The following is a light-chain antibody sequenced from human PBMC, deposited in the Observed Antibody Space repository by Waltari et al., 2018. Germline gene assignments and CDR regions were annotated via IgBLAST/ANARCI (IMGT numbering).Light chain of an antibody. J-gene: IGKJ1*01. CDR3: QQYGSSPLT. V-gene: IGKV3-20*01. CDR2: GAS. Sequence: EIVLTQSPGTLSLSPGERATLPCRASQSVSSSYLAWYQQKPGQAPRLLIYGASSRATGIPDRFSGSGSGTDFTLTISRLEPEDFAVYYCQQYGSSPLTFGRGTKVEIK. CDR1: QSVSSSY.